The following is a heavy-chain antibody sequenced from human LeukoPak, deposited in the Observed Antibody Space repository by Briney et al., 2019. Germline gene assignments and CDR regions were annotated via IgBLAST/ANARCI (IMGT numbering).Heavy chain of an antibody. J-gene: IGHJ6*02. CDR3: ARAKGTLINYYYYGMDV. Sequence: GGSLRLSCAASGFTFSSYWMSWVRQAPGKGLEWVANIKQDGSEKYYVDSVKGRFTISRDNAKNSLYLQMYSLRAEDTAVYYCARAKGTLINYYYYGMDVWGQGTTVTVSS. CDR2: IKQDGSEK. D-gene: IGHD3-16*01. CDR1: GFTFSSYW. V-gene: IGHV3-7*01.